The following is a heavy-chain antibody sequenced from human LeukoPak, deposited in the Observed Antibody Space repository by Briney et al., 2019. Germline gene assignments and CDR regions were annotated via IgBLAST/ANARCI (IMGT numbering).Heavy chain of an antibody. Sequence: SETLSPTCTVSGGSISSYYWSWIRQPPGKGLEWIGYIYYSGSTNYNPSLKSRVTISVDTSKNQFSLKLSSVTAADTAVYYCARGGAINWFDPWGQGTLVTVSS. CDR1: GGSISSYY. CDR2: IYYSGST. D-gene: IGHD1-26*01. J-gene: IGHJ5*02. V-gene: IGHV4-59*01. CDR3: ARGGAINWFDP.